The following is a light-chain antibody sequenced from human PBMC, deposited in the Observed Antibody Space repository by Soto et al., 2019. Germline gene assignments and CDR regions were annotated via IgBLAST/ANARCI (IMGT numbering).Light chain of an antibody. CDR2: DVS. J-gene: IGLJ1*01. CDR3: CSYAVSPVYV. V-gene: IGLV2-11*01. Sequence: QSALTQPRSVSGSPGQSVTISCTGTSSDVGGYNYVSWYQQHPGKAPKVMIYDVSERPSGVPDRFSVSKSCNTVSLPISGLQADDEADYYCCSYAVSPVYVFGTVIEVTVL. CDR1: SSDVGGYNY.